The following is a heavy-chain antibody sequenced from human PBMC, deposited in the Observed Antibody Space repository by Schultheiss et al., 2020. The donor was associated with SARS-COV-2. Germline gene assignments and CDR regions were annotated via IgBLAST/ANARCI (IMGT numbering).Heavy chain of an antibody. V-gene: IGHV3-30*04. J-gene: IGHJ4*02. CDR1: GLTFSSYA. D-gene: IGHD3-10*01. CDR2: ISYDGSNK. Sequence: GESLKISCSASGLTFSSYAMHWVRQAPGKGLEWVAVISYDGSNKYYADSVKGRFTISRDNSKNTLSLQMNSLRVEDTAIYYCAALRGPINFWGQGTLVTVSS. CDR3: AALRGPINF.